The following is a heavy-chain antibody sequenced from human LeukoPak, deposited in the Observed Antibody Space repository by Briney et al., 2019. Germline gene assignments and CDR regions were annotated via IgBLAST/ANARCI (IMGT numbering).Heavy chain of an antibody. CDR1: GFTFSSYW. Sequence: PGGSLRLSCAASGFTFSSYWMSWVRQAPGKGLEWVAYIQYDGSNEQYADSVKGRFSISRDSSKNILYLQMNSVRVEDTAVYYCAKDRCSNGVGCYYYYMDVWGKGTTVTISS. V-gene: IGHV3-30*02. CDR2: IQYDGSNE. J-gene: IGHJ6*03. CDR3: AKDRCSNGVGCYYYYMDV. D-gene: IGHD2-8*01.